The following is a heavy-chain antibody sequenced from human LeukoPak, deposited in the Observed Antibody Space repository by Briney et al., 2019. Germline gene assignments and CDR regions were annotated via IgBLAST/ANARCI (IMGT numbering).Heavy chain of an antibody. CDR3: AREDGYSSSWYSDY. J-gene: IGHJ4*02. CDR1: GFTFSDYY. D-gene: IGHD6-13*01. CDR2: ISSTSIYT. Sequence: PGGSLRLSCAASGFTFSDYYMSWIRQARGKGLEWVSDISSTSIYTNYADSVKGRFTISRDNAKNSLYLQMNSLRAEDTAVYYCAREDGYSSSWYSDYWGQGTLVTVSS. V-gene: IGHV3-11*05.